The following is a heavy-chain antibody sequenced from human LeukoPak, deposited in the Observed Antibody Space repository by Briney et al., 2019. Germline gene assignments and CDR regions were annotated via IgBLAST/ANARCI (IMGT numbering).Heavy chain of an antibody. CDR1: GASISSYY. V-gene: IGHV4-59*01. Sequence: SETLSLTCTVSGASISSYYWSWIRQPPGKGLEWIGYIYYTGSTNYNPSLKSRVTISVDTSKNQFSLRLSSVTAADTALCYCARGVSDSGGSYYFDYWGQGTLVTVSS. D-gene: IGHD3-22*01. CDR3: ARGVSDSGGSYYFDY. J-gene: IGHJ4*02. CDR2: IYYTGST.